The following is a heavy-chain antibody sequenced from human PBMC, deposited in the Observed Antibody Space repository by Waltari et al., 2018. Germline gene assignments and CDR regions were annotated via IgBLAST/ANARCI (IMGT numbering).Heavy chain of an antibody. D-gene: IGHD6-13*01. Sequence: QVQLQESGPGLVKPSQTLSLTCTVSGGSISSGSYYWSWIRQPAGKGLEWIGRIYTSGSTNYNPSLKSRVTISVDTSKNQFSLKLSSVTAADTAVYYCARAGVYFYSSILSDAFDIWGQGTMVTVSS. CDR1: GGSISSGSYY. J-gene: IGHJ3*02. V-gene: IGHV4-61*02. CDR2: IYTSGST. CDR3: ARAGVYFYSSILSDAFDI.